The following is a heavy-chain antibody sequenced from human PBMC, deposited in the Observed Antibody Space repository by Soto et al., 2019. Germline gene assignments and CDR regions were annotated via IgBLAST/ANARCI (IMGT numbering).Heavy chain of an antibody. J-gene: IGHJ4*02. V-gene: IGHV3-11*03. CDR3: AKGGIPMMVVATATFYFAS. CDR1: GFTFSDYY. Sequence: GGSLRLSCAASGFTFSDYYMSWIRQAPGKGLEWVSYISSSSSYTNYADSVKGRFTISRDNAKNSLYLQMNSLRVEDTAVYFCAKGGIPMMVVATATFYFASWGQGSLVTVSS. D-gene: IGHD3-22*01. CDR2: ISSSSSYT.